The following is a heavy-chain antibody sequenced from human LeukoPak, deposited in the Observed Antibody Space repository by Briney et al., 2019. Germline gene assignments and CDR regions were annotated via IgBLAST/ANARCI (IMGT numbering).Heavy chain of an antibody. D-gene: IGHD1-1*01. J-gene: IGHJ4*02. Sequence: GESLKIYCKGSGYGFTSYWIGWVRQMPGKGLEWMGIIYPGDSDTRYSPSFQGQVTISADKSISTAYLQWSSLKASDTAMYYCARRIDWNYFDYWGQGTLVTVSS. CDR3: ARRIDWNYFDY. CDR1: GYGFTSYW. V-gene: IGHV5-51*01. CDR2: IYPGDSDT.